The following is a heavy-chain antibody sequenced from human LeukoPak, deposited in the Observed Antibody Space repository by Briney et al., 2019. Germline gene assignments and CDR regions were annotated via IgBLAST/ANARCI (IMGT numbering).Heavy chain of an antibody. V-gene: IGHV4-30-2*01. D-gene: IGHD6-13*01. CDR3: ARGRYSSSWYYFDY. CDR1: GGSISSGGYY. J-gene: IGHJ4*02. Sequence: SETLSLTCTVSGGSISSGGYYWSWIRQPPGKGLEWIGYIYHSGSTYYNPSLKSRVTISVDRSKNQFSLKLSSVTAADTAVYYCARGRYSSSWYYFDYWGQGTLVTVSS. CDR2: IYHSGST.